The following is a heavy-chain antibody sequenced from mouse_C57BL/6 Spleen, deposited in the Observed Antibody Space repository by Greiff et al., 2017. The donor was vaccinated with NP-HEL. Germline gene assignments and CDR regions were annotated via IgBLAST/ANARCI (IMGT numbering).Heavy chain of an antibody. CDR3: ARGSNGNYGYFDV. J-gene: IGHJ1*03. V-gene: IGHV1-7*01. CDR1: GYAFTSYW. CDR2: INPSSGYT. Sequence: VQLQQSGAELAKPGASVKLSCKASGYAFTSYWMHWVKQRPGQGLEWIGYINPSSGYTKYNQKFKDKATLTADKSSSTAYMQLSSLKYEASAVYYCARGSNGNYGYFDVWGTGTTVTVSS. D-gene: IGHD2-1*01.